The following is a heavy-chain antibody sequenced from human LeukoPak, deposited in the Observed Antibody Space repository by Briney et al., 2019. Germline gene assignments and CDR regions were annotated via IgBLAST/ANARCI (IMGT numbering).Heavy chain of an antibody. CDR1: GFTFSKYW. J-gene: IGHJ4*02. V-gene: IGHV3-74*01. CDR3: AKGIPFDY. D-gene: IGHD5-18*01. CDR2: IYIDGTGI. Sequence: PGGSLRLSCAASGFTFSKYWMHWVRQAPGKGLVWVSRIYIDGTGIVYAGSVKGRFTISRDNSKNTLYLQMNSLRAEDTAVYYCAKGIPFDYWGQGTLVTVSS.